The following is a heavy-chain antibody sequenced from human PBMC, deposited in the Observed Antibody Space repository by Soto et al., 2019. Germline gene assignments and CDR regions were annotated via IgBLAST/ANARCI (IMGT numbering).Heavy chain of an antibody. D-gene: IGHD6-25*01. CDR2: SSNCGGYI. V-gene: IGHV3-11*06. Sequence: QVQLVDSGGGMVRPGGSLRLSCAASGFTLSDYFMAWVRQSPRQGLEWISSSSNCGGYITYADSVRGRFTISRDNAKSSLYLQMNSLRAEDSAVYYCARIQLAAYAFDIWGQGALVTVSS. J-gene: IGHJ3*02. CDR1: GFTLSDYF. CDR3: ARIQLAAYAFDI.